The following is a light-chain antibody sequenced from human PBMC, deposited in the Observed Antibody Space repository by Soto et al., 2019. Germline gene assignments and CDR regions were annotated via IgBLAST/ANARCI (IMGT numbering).Light chain of an antibody. V-gene: IGKV3-11*01. J-gene: IGKJ1*01. CDR2: GAS. CDR1: ENVRTF. Sequence: VLTQSPATLSLSPGDRATLSCRASENVRTFVDWYQQKPGQAPRLLIYGASNRATDIPARFSGSGSGTDFTLTISNLEPEDFAVYYCQQHSHWPPWTFGQGTRVEIQ. CDR3: QQHSHWPPWT.